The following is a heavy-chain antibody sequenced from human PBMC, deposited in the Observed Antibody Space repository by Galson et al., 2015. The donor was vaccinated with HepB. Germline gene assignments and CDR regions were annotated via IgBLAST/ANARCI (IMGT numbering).Heavy chain of an antibody. J-gene: IGHJ6*02. Sequence: SLRLSCAASGFTFSSYWMSWVRQAPGKGLEWVANIKQDGSEKYYVDSVKGRFTISRDNAKNSLYLQMNSLRAEDTAVYYCAREGGSSGWYYYYYYGMDVWGQGTTVTVSS. CDR1: GFTFSSYW. CDR3: AREGGSSGWYYYYYYGMDV. D-gene: IGHD6-19*01. CDR2: IKQDGSEK. V-gene: IGHV3-7*03.